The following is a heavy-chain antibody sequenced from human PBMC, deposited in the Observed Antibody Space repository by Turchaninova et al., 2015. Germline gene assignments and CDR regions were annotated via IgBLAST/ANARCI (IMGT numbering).Heavy chain of an antibody. V-gene: IGHV4-39*01. CDR1: GGSISRRRYY. CDR2: FYYSGST. Sequence: QLQLQESGPGLVKPSETLSLTCTVSGGSISRRRYYWGCVRQPPGKGLEWMGSFYYSGSTYYPPALKGRVTISVDPSKNPFSLKLNSVAAAHTAFYYCAILSSVSGYVVIPYYFDYWGQGTLVTVSS. D-gene: IGHD5-12*01. J-gene: IGHJ4*02. CDR3: AILSSVSGYVVIPYYFDY.